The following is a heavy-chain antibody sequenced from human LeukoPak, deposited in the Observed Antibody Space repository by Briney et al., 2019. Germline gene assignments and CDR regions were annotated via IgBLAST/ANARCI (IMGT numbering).Heavy chain of an antibody. D-gene: IGHD2-15*01. CDR3: ARSSPVVVAATIDY. CDR1: GHTLTGYY. J-gene: IGHJ4*02. CDR2: INPNSGGT. Sequence: ASVKVSCKASGHTLTGYYMHWVRQAPGQGLEWMGWINPNSGGTNYAQKFQGRVTMTRDTSISTAYMELSRLRSDDTAVYYCARSSPVVVAATIDYWGQGTLVTVSS. V-gene: IGHV1-2*02.